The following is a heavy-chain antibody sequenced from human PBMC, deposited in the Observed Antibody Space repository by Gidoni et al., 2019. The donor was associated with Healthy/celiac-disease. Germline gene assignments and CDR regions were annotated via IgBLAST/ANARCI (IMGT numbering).Heavy chain of an antibody. CDR1: GFIFSNYA. V-gene: IGHV3-23*01. D-gene: IGHD1-26*01. CDR3: TKEKDHSGSYVGD. J-gene: IGHJ4*02. Sequence: EVQLLESGGGLVQPGGSLRLSCKGSGFIFSNYAMNWVRQAPGQGLEWVSGILGSGERTYYADSVKGRITFSRDNSQNTLYLQMNSLRVEDTARYYCTKEKDHSGSYVGDWGKGTLVTVSS. CDR2: ILGSGERT.